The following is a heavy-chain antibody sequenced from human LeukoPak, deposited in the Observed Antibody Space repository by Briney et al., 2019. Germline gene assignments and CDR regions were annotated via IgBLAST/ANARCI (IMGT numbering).Heavy chain of an antibody. J-gene: IGHJ6*02. Sequence: GGSLRLSCVASGFTFNYYSMNWARQAPGKGLEWVSVIYSGGFTYYADSVKGRFTISRDNSKNTLYLQMNSLRAEDTAVYYCARDADYYGMDVWGQGTTVTVSS. CDR2: IYSGGFT. V-gene: IGHV3-53*01. CDR1: GFTFNYYS. CDR3: ARDADYYGMDV.